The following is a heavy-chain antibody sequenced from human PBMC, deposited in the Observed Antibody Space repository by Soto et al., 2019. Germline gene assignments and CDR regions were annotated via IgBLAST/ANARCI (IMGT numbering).Heavy chain of an antibody. Sequence: QVQLVQSGAEVKKPGSSVKVSCKASGGTFSSYAISWVRQAPGQGLEWMGGVIPSFGTANYAQKFQGRVTITADESTSTAYMELSSLRSEDTAVYYCARYPPPDDGDHYGGVDAFDIWGQGTMVTVSS. J-gene: IGHJ3*02. D-gene: IGHD4-17*01. V-gene: IGHV1-69*01. CDR2: VIPSFGTA. CDR3: ARYPPPDDGDHYGGVDAFDI. CDR1: GGTFSSYA.